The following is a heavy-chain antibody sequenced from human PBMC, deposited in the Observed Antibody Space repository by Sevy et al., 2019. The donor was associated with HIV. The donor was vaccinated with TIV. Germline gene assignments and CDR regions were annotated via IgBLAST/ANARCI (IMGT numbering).Heavy chain of an antibody. Sequence: GGSLRLSCTTSGFTFGDYAMSWFRQAPGKGLEWVGFIRSKVYGGTTEYAASVKGRFTISRDDSKSVAYLQMNSLKTEDTAVYYCTPLVVPAAMVLGAFDIWGQGTMVTVS. CDR1: GFTFGDYA. J-gene: IGHJ3*02. D-gene: IGHD2-2*01. CDR3: TPLVVPAAMVLGAFDI. CDR2: IRSKVYGGTT. V-gene: IGHV3-49*03.